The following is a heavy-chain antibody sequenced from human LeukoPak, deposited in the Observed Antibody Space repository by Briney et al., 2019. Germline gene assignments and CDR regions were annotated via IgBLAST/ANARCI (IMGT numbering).Heavy chain of an antibody. D-gene: IGHD3-22*01. J-gene: IGHJ4*02. Sequence: GGSLRLSCAASGFTFDDYAMHWVRQAPGKGLEWVSGISWNSGSIGYADSVKGRFTISRDNAKNSLYLQMNSLRAEDTAVYYCAKDLGEYYYDSWGQGTLVTVSS. CDR1: GFTFDDYA. CDR2: ISWNSGSI. CDR3: AKDLGEYYYDS. V-gene: IGHV3-9*01.